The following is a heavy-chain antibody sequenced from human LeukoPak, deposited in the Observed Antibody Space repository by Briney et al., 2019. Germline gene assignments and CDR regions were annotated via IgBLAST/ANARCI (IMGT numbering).Heavy chain of an antibody. J-gene: IGHJ6*02. V-gene: IGHV3-23*01. CDR3: AGRTGLYFYGMDV. CDR2: ISGSGDNT. Sequence: PGGSLRLSCAASGFTFSSYAMSWVRQAPGKGLEWVSVISGSGDNTYYADSVKGRFTISRDNAKNSLYLQIKSLRDEDTAVYYCAGRTGLYFYGMDVWGQGTTVTVSS. CDR1: GFTFSSYA. D-gene: IGHD3-9*01.